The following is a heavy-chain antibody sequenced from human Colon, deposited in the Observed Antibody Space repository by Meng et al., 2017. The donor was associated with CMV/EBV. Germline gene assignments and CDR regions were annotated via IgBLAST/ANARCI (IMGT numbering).Heavy chain of an antibody. D-gene: IGHD3/OR15-3a*01. J-gene: IGHJ4*02. CDR2: INGNGVTT. CDR3: ARGDFGGLEVLY. CDR1: GFTFSSYS. V-gene: IGHV3-23*01. Sequence: GGSLRLSCATSGFTFSSYSMSWVRQAPGKGLEWVSSINGNGVTTHYVDSVKGRFTISRDNAKNSLYLQMNSLRAEDTAVYYCARGDFGGLEVLYWGQGTLVTVSS.